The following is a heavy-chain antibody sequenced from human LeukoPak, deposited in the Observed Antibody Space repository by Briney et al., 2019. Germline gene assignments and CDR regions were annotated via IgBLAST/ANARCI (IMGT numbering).Heavy chain of an antibody. D-gene: IGHD2-2*01. Sequence: GGSLRLSCAASEFTLRRYSMIWVRQAPGGGLEWVSSFSTSRSFIYYADSVTGRFTISRDNAKNLLYLQISSLRPEDTAIYYCARGECGGTNCYDGIFDYWGQGTLVTVSS. CDR3: ARGECGGTNCYDGIFDY. J-gene: IGHJ4*02. V-gene: IGHV3-21*01. CDR2: FSTSRSFI. CDR1: EFTLRRYS.